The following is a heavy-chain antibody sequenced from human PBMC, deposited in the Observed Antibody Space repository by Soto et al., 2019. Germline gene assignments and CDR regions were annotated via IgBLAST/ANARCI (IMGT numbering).Heavy chain of an antibody. CDR1: GGTFSSYA. CDR2: IIPIFGTA. Sequence: QVQLVQSGAEVKKPGSSVKVSCKASGGTFSSYAISWVRQAPGQGLEWMGGIIPIFGTANYAQKFQGRATITADESTSTAYMELSSLRSEDTAVYYCASRLDYYGESGYFDYWGQGTLVTVSS. J-gene: IGHJ4*02. V-gene: IGHV1-69*01. CDR3: ASRLDYYGESGYFDY. D-gene: IGHD3-10*01.